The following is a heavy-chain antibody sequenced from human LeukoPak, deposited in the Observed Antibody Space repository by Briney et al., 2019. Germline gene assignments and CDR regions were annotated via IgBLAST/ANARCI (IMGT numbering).Heavy chain of an antibody. CDR2: VSRSGSST. J-gene: IGHJ4*02. Sequence: GGSLRLSCAASGFTFTSYAMSWVRQAPGKGLEWVSGVSRSGSSTKYADNVKGRFIISGDNPKNTLYLQVNSLRAEDTAVYYCARIGAGPAGFDFWGQGTLVTVSS. CDR1: GFTFTSYA. V-gene: IGHV3-23*01. D-gene: IGHD3-16*01. CDR3: ARIGAGPAGFDF.